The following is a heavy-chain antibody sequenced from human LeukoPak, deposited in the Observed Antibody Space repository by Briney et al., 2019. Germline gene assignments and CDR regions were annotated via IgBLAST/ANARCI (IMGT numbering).Heavy chain of an antibody. J-gene: IGHJ4*02. CDR1: GVSISSSNSY. Sequence: SETLSLTCTVSGVSISSSNSYWGWIRQPPGKGLEWIGSIYYTGNTYYNASLKSRVTISIDTSKNQISLRLTSVTATNTAMYYCARQTGSGLFTLPGGQGTLVTVSS. D-gene: IGHD3/OR15-3a*01. V-gene: IGHV4-39*01. CDR3: ARQTGSGLFTLP. CDR2: IYYTGNT.